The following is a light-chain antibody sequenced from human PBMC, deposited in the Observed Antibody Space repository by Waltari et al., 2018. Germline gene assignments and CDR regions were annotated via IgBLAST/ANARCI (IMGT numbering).Light chain of an antibody. CDR1: HLGEKY. V-gene: IGLV3-1*01. Sequence: SYELPQPPSVSVSPGQTANPPCPGDHLGEKYVSWYQQRPGQSPITVIYQDNQRPSGIPERFSGSNSGNTATLTISGTQALDEADYYCQAWDGATAVFGTGTQVTVL. CDR2: QDN. J-gene: IGLJ1*01. CDR3: QAWDGATAV.